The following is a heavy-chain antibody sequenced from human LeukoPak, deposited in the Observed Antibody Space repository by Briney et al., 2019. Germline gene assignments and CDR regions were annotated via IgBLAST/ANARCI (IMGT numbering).Heavy chain of an antibody. CDR1: GGSISSGGYS. CDR2: IYHSGST. J-gene: IGHJ4*02. CDR3: ARAYGDYYFDY. V-gene: IGHV4-30-2*01. D-gene: IGHD4-17*01. Sequence: SETLSLTCAVSGGSISSGGYSWSWIRQPPGKGLEWIGYIYHSGSTYYNPSLKSRVTISVDRSKNQFSLKLSSVTAADTAVYYCARAYGDYYFDYWGQGTLVTVSS.